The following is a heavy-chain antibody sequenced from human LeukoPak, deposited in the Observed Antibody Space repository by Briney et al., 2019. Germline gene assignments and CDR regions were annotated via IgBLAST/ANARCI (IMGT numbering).Heavy chain of an antibody. D-gene: IGHD2-2*01. J-gene: IGHJ6*03. CDR3: ARDAGQLLSYYYYYMDV. Sequence: GGSLRLSCAASVFTFDDYGMSWVRQAPGKGLEWVSGINWNGGSTGYADSVKGRFTISRDNAKNSLYLQMNSLRAEDMALYYCARDAGQLLSYYYYYMDVWGKGTTVTVSS. CDR2: INWNGGST. V-gene: IGHV3-20*04. CDR1: VFTFDDYG.